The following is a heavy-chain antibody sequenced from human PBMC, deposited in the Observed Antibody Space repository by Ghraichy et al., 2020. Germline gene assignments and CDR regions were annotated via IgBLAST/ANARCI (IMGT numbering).Heavy chain of an antibody. CDR2: ISNDGNTK. CDR3: AKTPDSGYYHYFFYYYGMDV. V-gene: IGHV3-30*18. CDR1: RFTISDYG. J-gene: IGHJ6*02. Sequence: GESLNISCAASRFTISDYGMHWARQAPGKGLEWLAVISNDGNTKLYADSVKGRFTISRDNSKNALYLEMSSLRLEDTAVYYCAKTPDSGYYHYFFYYYGMDVWGRGTTVAVSS. D-gene: IGHD3-9*01.